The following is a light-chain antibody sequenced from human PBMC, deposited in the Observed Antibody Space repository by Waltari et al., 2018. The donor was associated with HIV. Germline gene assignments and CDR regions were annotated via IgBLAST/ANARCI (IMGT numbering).Light chain of an antibody. CDR2: GNS. CDR3: QSYDSSLSGSKVV. Sequence: QSVLTQPPSVSGAPGQRVTISCTGSSSNIGAGYDVHWYQQLPGTAPKLLIYGNSNRPSGFPDRFSGSKSGTSASLAITGLQAEDEADYYCQSYDSSLSGSKVVFGGGTKLTVL. CDR1: SSNIGAGYD. J-gene: IGLJ2*01. V-gene: IGLV1-40*01.